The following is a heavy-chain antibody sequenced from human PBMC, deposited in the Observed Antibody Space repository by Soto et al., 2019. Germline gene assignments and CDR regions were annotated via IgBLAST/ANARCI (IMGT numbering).Heavy chain of an antibody. Sequence: GASVKVSCKASRYTFTGYYMHWVRQAPGQGLEWMGWINPNSGGTNYAQKFQGRVTMTRDTSISTAYMELSRLRSDDTAVYYCARAGIAVAGPGAYYFDYWGQGTLVTVSS. V-gene: IGHV1-2*02. CDR2: INPNSGGT. CDR3: ARAGIAVAGPGAYYFDY. CDR1: RYTFTGYY. D-gene: IGHD6-19*01. J-gene: IGHJ4*02.